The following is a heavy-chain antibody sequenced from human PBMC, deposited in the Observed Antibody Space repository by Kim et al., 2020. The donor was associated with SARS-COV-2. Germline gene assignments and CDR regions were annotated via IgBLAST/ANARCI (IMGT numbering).Heavy chain of an antibody. D-gene: IGHD3-10*01. V-gene: IGHV1-46*01. CDR3: ARDGWFGELLGFDY. Sequence: KFQGRVTMTRDTSTSTVYMELSSLRSADTAVYYCARDGWFGELLGFDYWGQGTLVTVSS. J-gene: IGHJ4*02.